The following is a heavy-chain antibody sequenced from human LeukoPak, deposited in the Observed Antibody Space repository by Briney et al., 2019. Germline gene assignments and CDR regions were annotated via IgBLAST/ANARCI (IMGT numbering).Heavy chain of an antibody. CDR3: ARGSITMVRGVNHWYFDL. D-gene: IGHD3-10*01. CDR1: GYTFTGYY. J-gene: IGHJ2*01. V-gene: IGHV1-2*02. CDR2: INLNSGGT. Sequence: ASVKVSCKASGYTFTGYYMHWVRQAPGQGLEWMGWINLNSGGTNYAQKFQGRVTMTRDTSISTAYMELSRLRSDDTAVYYCARGSITMVRGVNHWYFDLWGRGTLVTVSS.